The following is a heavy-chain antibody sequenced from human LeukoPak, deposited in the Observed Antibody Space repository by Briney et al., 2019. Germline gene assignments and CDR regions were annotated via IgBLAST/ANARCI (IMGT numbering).Heavy chain of an antibody. CDR3: ARTRSGYYFDY. J-gene: IGHJ4*02. Sequence: GGSLRLSCAASGFTFSSFGMSWVRQAPGKGLEWISYISGSSTTTYYAESVQGRFTISRDNAKNSLYLQMNSLRDEDTAVYYCARTRSGYYFDYWGQGSLVSVSS. D-gene: IGHD3-22*01. CDR2: ISGSSTTT. V-gene: IGHV3-48*02. CDR1: GFTFSSFG.